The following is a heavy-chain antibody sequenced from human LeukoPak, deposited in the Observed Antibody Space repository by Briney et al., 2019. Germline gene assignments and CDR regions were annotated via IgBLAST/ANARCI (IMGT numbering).Heavy chain of an antibody. CDR1: GGSFSGYY. CDR3: ARGPINYYLNWFDP. J-gene: IGHJ5*02. Sequence: SETLSLTCAVYGGSFSGYYWSWIRQPPGKGLEWMGEINHSGSTNYNPSLKSRVTISVDTSKNQFSLKLSSVTAADTAVYYCARGPINYYLNWFDPWGQGTLVTVSS. D-gene: IGHD3-10*01. V-gene: IGHV4-34*01. CDR2: INHSGST.